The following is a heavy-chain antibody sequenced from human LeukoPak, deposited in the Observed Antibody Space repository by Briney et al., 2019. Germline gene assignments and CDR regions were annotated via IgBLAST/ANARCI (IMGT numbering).Heavy chain of an antibody. D-gene: IGHD2-2*01. CDR3: ARSRGYCSSTSCEGDAFDI. V-gene: IGHV1-69*05. J-gene: IGHJ3*02. CDR1: GGTFSSYA. Sequence: SVKVSCKASGGTFSSYAISWVRQAPGQGLEWMGGIIPIFGTANYAQKFQGRVTITTDESTSTAYMELSSLRSEDTAVYYCARSRGYCSSTSCEGDAFDIWGQGTMVTVSS. CDR2: IIPIFGTA.